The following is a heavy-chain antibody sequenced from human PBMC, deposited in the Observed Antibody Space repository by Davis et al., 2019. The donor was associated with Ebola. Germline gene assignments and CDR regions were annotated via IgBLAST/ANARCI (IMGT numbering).Heavy chain of an antibody. Sequence: GESLKISCAASGFTFSSYEMNWVRQAPGKGLEWVSYISSSGSTIYYADSVKGRFTISRDNSKNTLYLQMNSLRAEDTAVYYCAKFPYRQGVIMSGFDYWGQGTLVTVSS. CDR1: GFTFSSYE. J-gene: IGHJ4*02. V-gene: IGHV3-48*03. CDR3: AKFPYRQGVIMSGFDY. CDR2: ISSSGSTI. D-gene: IGHD3-10*01.